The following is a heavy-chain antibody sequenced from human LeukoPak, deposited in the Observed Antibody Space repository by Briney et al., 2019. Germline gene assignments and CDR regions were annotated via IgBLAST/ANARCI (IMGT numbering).Heavy chain of an antibody. CDR3: ARDEGVRGARLFDP. V-gene: IGHV4-4*07. Sequence: SETLSLTCTLPGGSISSYYWSWIRQPAGKGLEWIGRIYTSGSTNYNPSLKSRVTMSVDTSKNQFSLQLSSVTAADTAVYSCARDEGVRGARLFDPWGQGALVTVSS. D-gene: IGHD3-10*01. CDR1: GGSISSYY. J-gene: IGHJ5*02. CDR2: IYTSGST.